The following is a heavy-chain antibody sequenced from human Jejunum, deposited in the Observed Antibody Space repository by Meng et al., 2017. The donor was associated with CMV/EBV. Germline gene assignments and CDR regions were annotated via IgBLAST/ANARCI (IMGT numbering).Heavy chain of an antibody. V-gene: IGHV3-7*01. CDR3: ARDGGRKEDY. CDR2: IKEDGSEM. J-gene: IGHJ4*02. D-gene: IGHD3-16*01. Sequence: SCAASGFTFSNYWMTWVRQAPGKGLEWVANIKEDGSEMYYVDSVKGRFTISRDNTKNSLYLQMISLRAEDTAVYYCARDGGRKEDYWGQGTLVTVSS. CDR1: GFTFSNYW.